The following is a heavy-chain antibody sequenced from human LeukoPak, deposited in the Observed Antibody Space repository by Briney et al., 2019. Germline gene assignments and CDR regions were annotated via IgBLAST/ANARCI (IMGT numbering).Heavy chain of an antibody. V-gene: IGHV1-58*02. CDR3: ARGKSGGFDY. Sequence: ASVKVSCKASGFTFTSSAMQWVRQARGQRLEWIGWIVVGSDNTNYAQNFQERVTITRDMSTSTAYMELSSLRPEDTAVYYCARGKSGGFDYWGLGTLVTVSS. CDR1: GFTFTSSA. CDR2: IVVGSDNT. J-gene: IGHJ4*02. D-gene: IGHD4-23*01.